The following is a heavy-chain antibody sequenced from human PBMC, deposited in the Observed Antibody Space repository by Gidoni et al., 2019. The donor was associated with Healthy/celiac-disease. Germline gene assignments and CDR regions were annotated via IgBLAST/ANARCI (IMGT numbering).Heavy chain of an antibody. Sequence: GAEVKKPGASVKVSCKASGYTFTGYYMHWVRQAPGQGLEWMGWINPNSGGTNYAQKFQGRVTMTRDTSISTAYMELSRLRSDDTAVYYCARDLRGKTRLWFGELTDAFDIWGQGTMVTVSS. CDR1: GYTFTGYY. J-gene: IGHJ3*02. D-gene: IGHD3-10*01. CDR2: INPNSGGT. V-gene: IGHV1-2*02. CDR3: ARDLRGKTRLWFGELTDAFDI.